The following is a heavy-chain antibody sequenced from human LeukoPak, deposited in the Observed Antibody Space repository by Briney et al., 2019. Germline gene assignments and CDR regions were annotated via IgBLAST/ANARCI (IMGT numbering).Heavy chain of an antibody. Sequence: SETLSLTCSVSGASISSYYWSWIRQPAGKGLEWIGRVYASGSTKYNPSLKSRVTMSVDTSKNQFSLRLSSVTAADTAIYYCARGYRGGDCYSGYYYALDAWGQGTTVTVSS. V-gene: IGHV4-4*07. CDR2: VYASGST. CDR3: ARGYRGGDCYSGYYYALDA. CDR1: GASISSYY. D-gene: IGHD2-21*02. J-gene: IGHJ6*02.